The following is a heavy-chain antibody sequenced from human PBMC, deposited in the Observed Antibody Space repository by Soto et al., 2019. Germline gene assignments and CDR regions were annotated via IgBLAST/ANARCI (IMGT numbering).Heavy chain of an antibody. V-gene: IGHV4-59*01. CDR2: IYYSGST. CDR3: ARDTNFDY. CDR1: GGSISSYY. J-gene: IGHJ4*02. Sequence: SETLSLTCTVSGGSISSYYWSWIRQPPGKGLEWIGYIYYSGSTNYNPSLKSRVTISVDTSKNQFSLKLSSVTAADTAVYYCARDTNFDYWGQGTLVTVSS. D-gene: IGHD3-3*01.